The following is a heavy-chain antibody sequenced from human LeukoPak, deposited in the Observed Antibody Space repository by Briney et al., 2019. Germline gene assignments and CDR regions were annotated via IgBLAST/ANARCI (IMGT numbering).Heavy chain of an antibody. V-gene: IGHV1-18*01. CDR2: ISAYNGNT. J-gene: IGHJ6*03. CDR3: ARDGPQVTMVRGVIITEGYYYMDV. CDR1: GYTFTGYG. Sequence: ASVKVSCKASGYTFTGYGISWVRQAPGQGLEWMGWISAYNGNTNYAQKLQGRVTMTTDTSTSTAYMELRGLRSDDTAVYYCARDGPQVTMVRGVIITEGYYYMDVWGKGTTVTVSS. D-gene: IGHD3-10*01.